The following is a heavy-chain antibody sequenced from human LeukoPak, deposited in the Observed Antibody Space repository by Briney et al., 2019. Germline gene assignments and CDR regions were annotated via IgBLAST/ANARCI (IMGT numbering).Heavy chain of an antibody. CDR1: GFTFSNYN. D-gene: IGHD1-26*01. CDR2: VSKTSRTI. CDR3: ARDRERGYDMDV. V-gene: IGHV3-48*04. J-gene: IGHJ6*02. Sequence: PGGSLRLSCAASGFTFSNYNMDWVRQAPGKGLEWVSYVSKTSRTIYYADSVKGRFTISRDNAKNSLYLQMNSLRAEDTAVYYCARDRERGYDMDVWGQGTTVTVSS.